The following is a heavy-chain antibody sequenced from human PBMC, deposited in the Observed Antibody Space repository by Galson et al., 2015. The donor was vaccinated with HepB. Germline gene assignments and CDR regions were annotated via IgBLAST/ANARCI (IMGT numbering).Heavy chain of an antibody. V-gene: IGHV3-23*01. J-gene: IGHJ6*02. CDR1: GFTFNTYG. CDR2: ISISGAST. D-gene: IGHD3/OR15-3a*01. Sequence: SLRLSCAASGFTFNTYGMSWVRQAPGKGLEWVSSISISGASTYYADSVKARFIISRDNSQNTLYLLMNSLRAEDTAKYYCAKDLDWFRGYYYGMDIWGPGTTVTVSS. CDR3: AKDLDWFRGYYYGMDI.